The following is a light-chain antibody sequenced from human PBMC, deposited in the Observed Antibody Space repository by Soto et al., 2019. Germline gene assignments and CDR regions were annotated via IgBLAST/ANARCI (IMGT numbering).Light chain of an antibody. CDR3: QQSYSSPPT. V-gene: IGKV1-39*01. CDR1: QSISNH. CDR2: AAS. J-gene: IGKJ1*01. Sequence: DIQMTQSPSSLSASVEDRVTITCRASQSISNHLNWYQQKPGKAPKLLIFAASSLQSGVPSRFSGNRSGPDFTLTIISLQPEDFATYYCQQSYSSPPTFGQGTKVDIK.